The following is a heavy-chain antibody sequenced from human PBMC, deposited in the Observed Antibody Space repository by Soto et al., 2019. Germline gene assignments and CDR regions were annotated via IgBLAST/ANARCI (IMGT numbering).Heavy chain of an antibody. J-gene: IGHJ5*01. Sequence: GGSLRLSCAASGFTFSNAWINWVRQAPGKGLEWVGRIKSKTDGGTTDFAASVKGRFAISRDDSKNMVYLQMNSLKTEDTAVYYCTIYSYITTVIIHFVSWGHGTLVTAPQ. CDR2: IKSKTDGGTT. V-gene: IGHV3-15*07. D-gene: IGHD1-20*01. CDR3: TIYSYITTVIIHFVS. CDR1: GFTFSNAW.